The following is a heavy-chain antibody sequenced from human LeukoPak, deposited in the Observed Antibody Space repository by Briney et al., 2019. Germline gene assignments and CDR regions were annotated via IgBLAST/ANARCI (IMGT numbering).Heavy chain of an antibody. J-gene: IGHJ4*02. CDR1: GFTFSSYW. CDR2: VSGNGDNT. D-gene: IGHD1-26*01. V-gene: IGHV3-23*01. Sequence: PGGSLRLSCAASGFTFSSYWMSWVRQAPGKGLEWVSAVSGNGDNTFYADSVKGRFTISRDNSKNTLCLQMNSLRADDTAVYYCAKWTSSGTSGYFDYWGQGTLATVSS. CDR3: AKWTSSGTSGYFDY.